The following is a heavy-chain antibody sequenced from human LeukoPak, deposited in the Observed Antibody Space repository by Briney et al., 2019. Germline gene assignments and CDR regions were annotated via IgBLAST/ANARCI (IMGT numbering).Heavy chain of an antibody. J-gene: IGHJ3*02. Sequence: SETLSLTCTVSGGSMNSYYWSWIRQPAGKGLEWIGRIYSSGISDYNPSLRSRVTMSVATSKIQFSLELTSLTAADTAVYYCARGYGSASHEAFDIWGQGTMVSVSS. CDR2: IYSSGIS. CDR1: GGSMNSYY. V-gene: IGHV4-4*07. D-gene: IGHD3-10*01. CDR3: ARGYGSASHEAFDI.